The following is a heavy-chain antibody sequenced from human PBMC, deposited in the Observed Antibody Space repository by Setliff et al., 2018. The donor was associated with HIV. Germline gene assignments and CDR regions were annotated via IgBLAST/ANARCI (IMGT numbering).Heavy chain of an antibody. V-gene: IGHV4-4*09. Sequence: PSETLSLTCTVSGGSTSSYCWNWIRQPPGRGLEWIGYIFTSGSTKYNPSLQSRVTMSIDTSKNQFSLKLTSVTAADTAVYYCARRIDNSGSFPDKNWFDTWGQGSLVTVSS. CDR1: GGSTSSYC. J-gene: IGHJ5*02. D-gene: IGHD3-10*01. CDR3: ARRIDNSGSFPDKNWFDT. CDR2: IFTSGST.